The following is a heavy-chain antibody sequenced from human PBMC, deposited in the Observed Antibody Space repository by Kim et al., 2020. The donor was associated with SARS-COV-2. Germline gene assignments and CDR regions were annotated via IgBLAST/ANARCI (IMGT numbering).Heavy chain of an antibody. CDR2: ISSSSSYI. Sequence: GGSLRLSCAASGFTFSSYSMNWVRQAPGKGLEWVSSISSSSSYIYYADSVKGRFTISRDNAKNSLYLQMNSLRAEDTAVYYCARGALAAAVSRTKYYYYGMDVWGQGTTVTVSS. V-gene: IGHV3-21*01. J-gene: IGHJ6*02. CDR1: GFTFSSYS. D-gene: IGHD6-13*01. CDR3: ARGALAAAVSRTKYYYYGMDV.